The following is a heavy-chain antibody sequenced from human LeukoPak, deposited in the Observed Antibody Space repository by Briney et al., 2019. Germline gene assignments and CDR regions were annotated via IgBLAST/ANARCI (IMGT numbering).Heavy chain of an antibody. D-gene: IGHD6-19*01. CDR2: FDPEDGET. CDR1: RYTLTELS. CDR3: ATASNGYSSGWPKYYFDY. Sequence: ASVKVSCKVSRYTLTELSMHWVRQAPGKGLEWMGGFDPEDGETIYAQKFQGRVTMTEDTSTDTAYMELSSLRSEDTAVYYCATASNGYSSGWPKYYFDYWGQGTLVTVSS. V-gene: IGHV1-24*01. J-gene: IGHJ4*02.